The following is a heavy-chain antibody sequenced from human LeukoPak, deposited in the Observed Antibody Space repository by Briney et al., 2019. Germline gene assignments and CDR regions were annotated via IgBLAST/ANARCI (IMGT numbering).Heavy chain of an antibody. D-gene: IGHD6-6*01. J-gene: IGHJ4*02. CDR3: ARPLVF. CDR1: GLTFSNSN. V-gene: IGHV3-48*02. CDR2: ISTSSSTI. Sequence: PGGSLRLSCAASGLTFSNSNMNWDRQAPGKGLEWVSFISTSSSTIYYADSVKGRFTISRDNAKNSLFLQMNNLRDEDTAVYYCARPLVFGGQGTLVTVSS.